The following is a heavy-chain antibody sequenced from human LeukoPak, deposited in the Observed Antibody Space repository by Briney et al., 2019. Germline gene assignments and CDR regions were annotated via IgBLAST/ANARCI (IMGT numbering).Heavy chain of an antibody. V-gene: IGHV4-4*07. CDR1: GVSISSYY. D-gene: IGHD5/OR15-5a*01. J-gene: IGHJ2*01. CDR3: ARENVDIVSLYWFLDL. Sequence: SETLSLTCTGSGVSISSYYWSWLGQAAGKGLEWIGRIYSSGSTNYNPSLKSRVTMSVDTSKSQFSLNLNSVTAADTAVYYCARENVDIVSLYWFLDLWGRGTLVTVSS. CDR2: IYSSGST.